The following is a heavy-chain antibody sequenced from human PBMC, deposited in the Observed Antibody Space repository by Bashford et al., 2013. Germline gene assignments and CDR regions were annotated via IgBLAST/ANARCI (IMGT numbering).Heavy chain of an antibody. D-gene: IGHD3-9*01. CDR3: AKGVFDMSWFDP. CDR2: ISGGAYST. J-gene: IGHJ5*02. V-gene: IGHV3-23*01. Sequence: VRQAPGKGLEWVSAISGGAYSTYYADSVKGRFTISRDNSKNTLWLQMNSLRAEDTAIYYCAKGVFDMSWFDPWGQGTLVTVSS.